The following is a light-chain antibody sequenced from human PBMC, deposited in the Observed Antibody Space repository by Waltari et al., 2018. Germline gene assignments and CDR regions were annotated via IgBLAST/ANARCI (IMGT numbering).Light chain of an antibody. CDR3: SSYIDSSTLEL. CDR1: SSAIGGYNY. CDR2: DVS. Sequence: QSALTQPASVSGSPGQSIPISCTGTSSAIGGYNYVSWYQQVPGKAPKLIIYDVSNRPSGVSSRFSGSKSGNTASLTISGLQAEDEANYYCSSYIDSSTLELFGGGTSLTVL. J-gene: IGLJ2*01. V-gene: IGLV2-14*03.